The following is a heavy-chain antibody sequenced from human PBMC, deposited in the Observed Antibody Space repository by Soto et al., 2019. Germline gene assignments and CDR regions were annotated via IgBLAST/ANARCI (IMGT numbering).Heavy chain of an antibody. J-gene: IGHJ6*02. CDR2: ISAYNGNT. CDR1: GYTFTSYG. D-gene: IGHD2-2*02. CDR3: ARDPGDIVVVPAAIPIPNYYYYYGMDV. V-gene: IGHV1-18*04. Sequence: GASVKVSCKASGYTFTSYGISWVRQAPGQGLEWMGWISAYNGNTNYAQKLQGRVTMTTDTSTSTAHMELRSLRSDDTAVYYCARDPGDIVVVPAAIPIPNYYYYYGMDVWGQGTTVTVSS.